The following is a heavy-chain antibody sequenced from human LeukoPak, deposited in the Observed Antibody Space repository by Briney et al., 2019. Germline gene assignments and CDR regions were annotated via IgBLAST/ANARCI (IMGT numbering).Heavy chain of an antibody. CDR2: INQDGSTK. Sequence: GGSLRLSCAASGFIFSTSWMNWVRQAPGKGLEWVANINQDGSTKYYVDSVKGRFTISRDNAKNSLYLQMNSLRDEDTAVYYCAMDMNSYGRLFDYWGQGTLVTVSS. CDR3: AMDMNSYGRLFDY. D-gene: IGHD5-18*01. V-gene: IGHV3-7*04. J-gene: IGHJ4*02. CDR1: GFIFSTSW.